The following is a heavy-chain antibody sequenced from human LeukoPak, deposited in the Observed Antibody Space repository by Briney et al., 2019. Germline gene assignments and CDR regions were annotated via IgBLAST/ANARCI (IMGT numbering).Heavy chain of an antibody. CDR1: GGSFSGYY. J-gene: IGHJ4*02. D-gene: IGHD5-18*01. CDR2: INHSGST. Sequence: SETLSLTCAVCGGSFSGYYWSWIRQPPGKGREWIGEINHSGSTNYNPSLKSRVTISVDTSKNQFSLKLSSVTAADTAVYYGARGGGVDTAMDYWGQGTLVTVSS. CDR3: ARGGGVDTAMDY. V-gene: IGHV4-34*01.